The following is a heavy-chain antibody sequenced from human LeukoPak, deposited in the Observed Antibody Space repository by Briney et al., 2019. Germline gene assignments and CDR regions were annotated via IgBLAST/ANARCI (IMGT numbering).Heavy chain of an antibody. CDR1: GYTFTGYY. V-gene: IGHV1-2*02. Sequence: RASVKVSCKASGYTFTGYYMHWVRQAPGQGLEWMGWINPNSGGTNYAQKFQGRVTMTRDTSISTAYMELSRLRSDDTAVYYCARVPWDYYDSSTPVGAFDIWGQGTMVTVSS. CDR2: INPNSGGT. D-gene: IGHD3-22*01. CDR3: ARVPWDYYDSSTPVGAFDI. J-gene: IGHJ3*02.